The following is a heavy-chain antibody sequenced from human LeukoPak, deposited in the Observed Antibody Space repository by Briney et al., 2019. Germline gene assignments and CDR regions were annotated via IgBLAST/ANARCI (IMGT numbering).Heavy chain of an antibody. CDR3: VRDRAVAGTEDFYFDF. J-gene: IGHJ4*02. V-gene: IGHV3-21*01. CDR2: ISSSSSYI. CDR1: GFSFSDYS. D-gene: IGHD6-19*01. Sequence: GGSLRLSCAASGFSFSDYSMNWVRQAPGKGLEWVSCISSSSSYIHYADSVKGRFTVSRDNAKNTLYLQMNSLRAEDTALYYCVRDRAVAGTEDFYFDFWGQGTLVTVSS.